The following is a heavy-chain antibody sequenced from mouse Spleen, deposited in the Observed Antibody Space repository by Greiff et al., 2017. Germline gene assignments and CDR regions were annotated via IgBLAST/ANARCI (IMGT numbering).Heavy chain of an antibody. Sequence: EVQLQESGPVLVKPGASVKMSCKASGYTFTAYYMNWVKQSHGKSLEWIGVINPYNGGTSYNQKFKGQATLTVDKSSSTAYMELNSLTSEDSAVYYCARRDPNYDWFAYWGQGTLVTVSA. V-gene: IGHV1-19*01. CDR1: GYTFTAYY. D-gene: IGHD2-4*01. J-gene: IGHJ3*01. CDR3: ARRDPNYDWFAY. CDR2: INPYNGGT.